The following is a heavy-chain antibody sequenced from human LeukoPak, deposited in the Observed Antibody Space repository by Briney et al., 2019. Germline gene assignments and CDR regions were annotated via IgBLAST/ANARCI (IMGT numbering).Heavy chain of an antibody. D-gene: IGHD4-17*01. V-gene: IGHV2-5*02. J-gene: IGHJ1*01. CDR3: AHTETVTTSEYFQH. CDR2: IYWDDDK. Sequence: KESGPTLVNPTQTLTLTCTFSGFSLSTSGVGVGWIRQPPGKALEWLALIYWDDDKRYSTSLKSRLTITKDTSKNQVVLTMTNMDPVDTATYYCAHTETVTTSEYFQHWGQGTLVTVSS. CDR1: GFSLSTSGVG.